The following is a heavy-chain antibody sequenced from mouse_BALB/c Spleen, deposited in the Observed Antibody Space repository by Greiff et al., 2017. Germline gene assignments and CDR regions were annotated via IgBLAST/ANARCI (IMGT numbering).Heavy chain of an antibody. J-gene: IGHJ1*01. CDR1: GFTFSSFG. CDR3: ARSILGWRYFDV. CDR2: ISSGSSTI. V-gene: IGHV5-17*02. Sequence: EVKLVESGGGLVQPGGSRKLSCAASGFTFSSFGMHWVRQAPEKGLEWVAYISSGSSTIYYADTVKGRFTISRDNPKNTLFLQMTSLRSEDTAMYYCARSILGWRYFDVWGAGTTVTVSS. D-gene: IGHD4-1*01.